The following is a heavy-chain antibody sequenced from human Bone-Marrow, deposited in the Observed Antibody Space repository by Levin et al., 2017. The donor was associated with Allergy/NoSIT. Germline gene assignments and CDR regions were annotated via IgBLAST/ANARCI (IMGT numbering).Heavy chain of an antibody. D-gene: IGHD6-19*01. CDR1: GFTFSTCA. V-gene: IGHV3-30-3*01. Sequence: GGSLRLSCAASGFTFSTCAMHWVRQAPGKGLEWLALILYDGSNKYYADSVKGRFTISRDNSKNTLYLQMNSLRTEDTAVYYCARDHSSGWYAFDVWGQGTTVTVSS. CDR2: ILYDGSNK. CDR3: ARDHSSGWYAFDV. J-gene: IGHJ3*01.